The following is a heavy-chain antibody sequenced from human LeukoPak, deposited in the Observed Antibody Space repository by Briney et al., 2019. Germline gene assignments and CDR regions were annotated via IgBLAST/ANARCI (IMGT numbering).Heavy chain of an antibody. Sequence: GGSLRLSCAASGFTFSNYWMHWVRQAPGKRLVWVSRINSDGSSPSHADSVKGRFTISRDNAKNTLYLQMNSLRAEDAAVYYCARDRGWGDYLFDYWGQGTLVTVSS. V-gene: IGHV3-74*01. CDR1: GFTFSNYW. CDR3: ARDRGWGDYLFDY. CDR2: INSDGSSP. J-gene: IGHJ4*02. D-gene: IGHD4-17*01.